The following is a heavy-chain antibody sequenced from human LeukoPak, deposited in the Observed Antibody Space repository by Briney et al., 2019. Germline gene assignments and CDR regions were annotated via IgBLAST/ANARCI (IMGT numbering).Heavy chain of an antibody. D-gene: IGHD6-6*01. CDR3: ARRGTLYSTASPFDH. CDR2: ISYDGTNK. CDR1: GFTFSPYG. J-gene: IGHJ4*02. Sequence: PGGSLRLSCVVSGFTFSPYGMHGVRQAPGKGLEWVAVISYDGTNKYYADAVKGRFTISRDNSKNTLYVQMNRLRADDTAVYYCARRGTLYSTASPFDHWGQGTLVTVSS. V-gene: IGHV3-30*04.